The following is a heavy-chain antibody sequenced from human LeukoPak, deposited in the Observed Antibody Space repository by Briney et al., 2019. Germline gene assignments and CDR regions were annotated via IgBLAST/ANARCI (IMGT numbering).Heavy chain of an antibody. D-gene: IGHD3-22*01. CDR1: GFTFSSYA. CDR3: AKMVHYDSSGYYGDY. J-gene: IGHJ4*02. V-gene: IGHV3-23*01. Sequence: GGSLRLSCAASGFTFSSYAMSWVRQAPGKGLEWVSAISGSGGSTYYADSVKDRFTISRDNSKNTLYLQMNSLRAEDTAVYYCAKMVHYDSSGYYGDYWGQGTLVTVSS. CDR2: ISGSGGST.